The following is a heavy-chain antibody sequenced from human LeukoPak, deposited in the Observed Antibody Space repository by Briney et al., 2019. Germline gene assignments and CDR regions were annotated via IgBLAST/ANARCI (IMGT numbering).Heavy chain of an antibody. Sequence: PSETLSLTCTVSGGSISSGGYYWSWIRRHPGKGLEWIGYIYYSGSTYYNPSLKSRVTISVDTSKNQFSLKLSSVTAADTAVYYCAREKLWGNSALDYWGQGTLVTVSS. D-gene: IGHD4-23*01. CDR2: IYYSGST. V-gene: IGHV4-31*03. CDR3: AREKLWGNSALDY. J-gene: IGHJ4*02. CDR1: GGSISSGGYY.